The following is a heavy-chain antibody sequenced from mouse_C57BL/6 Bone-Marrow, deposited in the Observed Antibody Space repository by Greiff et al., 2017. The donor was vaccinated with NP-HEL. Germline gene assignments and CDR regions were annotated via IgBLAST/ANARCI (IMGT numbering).Heavy chain of an antibody. V-gene: IGHV1-15*01. D-gene: IGHD2-5*01. CDR2: LDPETGGT. CDR1: GYTFTDYE. J-gene: IGHJ2*01. CDR3: TRTGYSNYWDY. Sequence: VQLQQSGAELVRPGASVTLSCKASGYTFTDYEMHWVKQTPVHGLEWIGALDPETGGTAYNQKFKGKAILTADKSSSTAYMELRSLTSEDSAVYYCTRTGYSNYWDYWGQGTTLTVSS.